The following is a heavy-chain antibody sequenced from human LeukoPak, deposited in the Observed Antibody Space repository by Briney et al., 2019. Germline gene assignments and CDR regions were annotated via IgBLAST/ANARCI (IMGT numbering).Heavy chain of an antibody. V-gene: IGHV4-39*07. CDR2: INHSGST. CDR3: ARSFRRRYSTPVDY. D-gene: IGHD6-13*01. CDR1: GGSISSSSYY. Sequence: SETLSPTCTVSGGSISSSSYYWGWIRQPPGKGLEWIGEINHSGSTNYNPSLKSRVTISVDTSKNQFSLKLSSVTAADTAVYYCARSFRRRYSTPVDYWGQGTLVTVSS. J-gene: IGHJ4*02.